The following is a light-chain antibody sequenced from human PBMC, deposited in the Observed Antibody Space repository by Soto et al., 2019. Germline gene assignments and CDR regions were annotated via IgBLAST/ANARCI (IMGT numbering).Light chain of an antibody. J-gene: IGKJ1*01. CDR3: QQYYSPWT. V-gene: IGKV4-1*01. CDR1: QSVLYSSNNKNY. Sequence: DIVMTQSPDSLAVSLGERATINCKSSQSVLYSSNNKNYLAWYQQKPGQPPKLLIYWASIRESGVPDRFSGSESGTDFTLTISNLQAEDVAVYYCQQYYSPWTFGQGTKVEIK. CDR2: WAS.